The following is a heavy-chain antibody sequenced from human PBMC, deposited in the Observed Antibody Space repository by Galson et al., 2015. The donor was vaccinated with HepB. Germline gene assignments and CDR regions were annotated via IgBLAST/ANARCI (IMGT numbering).Heavy chain of an antibody. J-gene: IGHJ3*02. V-gene: IGHV6-1*01. CDR2: AYYRSKWYN. CDR1: GDSVSSNSAA. CDR3: ARSVNYDFWSNAFDI. D-gene: IGHD3-3*01. Sequence: CAISGDSVSSNSAAWNWIRQSPSGGLEWLGRAYYRSKWYNDYAVSVKSRITINPDTSKNQFSLQLNSVTPEDTAVYYCARSVNYDFWSNAFDIWGQGTMVTVSS.